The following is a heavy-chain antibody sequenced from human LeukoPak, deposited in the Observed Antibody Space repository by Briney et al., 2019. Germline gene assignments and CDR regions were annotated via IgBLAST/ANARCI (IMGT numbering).Heavy chain of an antibody. Sequence: GGSLRLSCEASGFTFSSYEMNWVRQAPGKGLEWVSYIGTGNNKHYADSVKGRFTTSRDDAKNSLYLQMNSLKADDTAVYYCAREQIRCRADCNDYWGQGTLVTVSS. V-gene: IGHV3-48*03. CDR3: AREQIRCRADCNDY. CDR1: GFTFSSYE. J-gene: IGHJ4*02. CDR2: IGTGNNK. D-gene: IGHD2-21*02.